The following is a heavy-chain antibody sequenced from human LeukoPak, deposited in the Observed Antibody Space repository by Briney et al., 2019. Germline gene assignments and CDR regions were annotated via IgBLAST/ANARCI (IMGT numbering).Heavy chain of an antibody. Sequence: SETLSLTCAVYGGSFSGYYWSWIRQPPGKGLEWIGEINHSGSTNYNPSLKSRVTISVDTSKNQFSLKLSSVTAADTAVYYCARSPVRGDWFDPWGQGTLVTVSP. V-gene: IGHV4-34*01. CDR3: ARSPVRGDWFDP. CDR1: GGSFSGYY. CDR2: INHSGST. J-gene: IGHJ5*02. D-gene: IGHD3-10*01.